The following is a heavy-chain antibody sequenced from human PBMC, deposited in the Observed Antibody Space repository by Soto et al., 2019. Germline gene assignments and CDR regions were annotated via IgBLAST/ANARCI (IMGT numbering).Heavy chain of an antibody. Sequence: EMQLVQSGAEVKKPGESLKISCRGYGYSFPGYRIGWVRQVPGKGLEWMGIIYPDNSRTGYSPSFEGQVTFSADKSTSTAYLQWGSLKASATAIYYCARLSDICAGGSCYAHWLDPWGQGTLVTVSS. V-gene: IGHV5-51*03. CDR1: GYSFPGYR. D-gene: IGHD2-21*02. CDR2: IYPDNSRT. J-gene: IGHJ5*02. CDR3: ARLSDICAGGSCYAHWLDP.